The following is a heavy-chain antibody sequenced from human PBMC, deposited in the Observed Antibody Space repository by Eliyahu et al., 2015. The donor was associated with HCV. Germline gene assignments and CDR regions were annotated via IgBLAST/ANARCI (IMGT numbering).Heavy chain of an antibody. CDR3: AKKSVWGAFDI. Sequence: EMQLLESGGGLVQXGGSLRLXCAXXGVXFSSYAMSWVRQAXGKGLEWVSAISGSGGTTYYADSVKGRFTISRDNSKNTLFLQMNSLRAEDTAVYYCAKKSVWGAFDIWGQGTMVIVSS. D-gene: IGHD5/OR15-5a*01. J-gene: IGHJ3*02. CDR2: ISGSGGTT. CDR1: GVXFSSYA. V-gene: IGHV3-23*01.